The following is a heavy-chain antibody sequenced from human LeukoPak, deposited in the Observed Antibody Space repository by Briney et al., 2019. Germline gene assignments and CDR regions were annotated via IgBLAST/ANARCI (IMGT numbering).Heavy chain of an antibody. CDR1: GGTFSSYA. CDR3: ASGPSGHNWFDP. CDR2: IIPILGIA. J-gene: IGHJ5*02. D-gene: IGHD5-12*01. V-gene: IGHV1-69*04. Sequence: EASVKVSCKASGGTFSSYAISWVRQAPGQGLEWMGRIIPILGIANYAQKFQGRVTITVDKSTSTAYMELSSLRSEDTAVYYCASGPSGHNWFDPWGQGTLVTVSS.